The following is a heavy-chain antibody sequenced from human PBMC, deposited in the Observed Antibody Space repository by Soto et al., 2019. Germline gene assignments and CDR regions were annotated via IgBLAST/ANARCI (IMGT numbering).Heavy chain of an antibody. J-gene: IGHJ6*02. V-gene: IGHV1-2*04. CDR1: GYTFTGYY. D-gene: IGHD3-22*01. CDR3: ARDSSGYYSAYYYGMDV. Sequence: VASVKVSCKASGYTFTGYYMHWVRQAPGQGLEWMGWINPNSGGTNYAQRFQGWVTMTRDTSISIAYMELSRLRSDDTAVYYCARDSSGYYSAYYYGMDVWGQGTTVTVSS. CDR2: INPNSGGT.